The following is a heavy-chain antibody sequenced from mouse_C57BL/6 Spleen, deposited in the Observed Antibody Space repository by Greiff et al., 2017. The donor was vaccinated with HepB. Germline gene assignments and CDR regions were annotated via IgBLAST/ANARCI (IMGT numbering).Heavy chain of an antibody. Sequence: VQLQQSGAELVKPGASVKLSCKASGYTFTSYWMQWVKQRPGQGLEWIGEIDPSDSYTNYNQKFKGKATLTVDTSSSTAYMQLSSLTSEDSAVYYCARGYPRYFDVWGTGTTVTVSS. V-gene: IGHV1-50*01. CDR1: GYTFTSYW. J-gene: IGHJ1*03. D-gene: IGHD2-2*01. CDR3: ARGYPRYFDV. CDR2: IDPSDSYT.